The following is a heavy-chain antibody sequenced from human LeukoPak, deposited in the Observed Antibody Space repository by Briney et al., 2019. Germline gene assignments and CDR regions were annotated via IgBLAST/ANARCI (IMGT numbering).Heavy chain of an antibody. CDR2: IYYRGTT. Sequence: SETLSLTCTVSGGSISSAGYYWGWVRQPPGRGLEWIGTIYYRGTTYYNPSLKSRLTISVDSSKNHFSLKLSSVTAADTAVYYCARDFSSSSSVYYYYYMDVWGKGTTVTISS. CDR3: ARDFSSSSSVYYYYYMDV. J-gene: IGHJ6*03. V-gene: IGHV4-39*07. D-gene: IGHD6-6*01. CDR1: GGSISSAGYY.